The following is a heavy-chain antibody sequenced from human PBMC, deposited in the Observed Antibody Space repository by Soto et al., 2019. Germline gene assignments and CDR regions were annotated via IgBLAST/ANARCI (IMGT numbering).Heavy chain of an antibody. CDR2: IITIFGTG. V-gene: IGHV1-69*12. J-gene: IGHJ5*02. D-gene: IGHD6-19*01. CDR3: ARARTSSWPVGCWFAP. CDR1: GGTFSSYA. Sequence: QVQLVQSGAEVKKPGSSVKVSCKASGGTFSSYAISWVRQAPGPGLEWMGGIITIFGTGNDAQTCPGRVTITAYESTSTAYMELSSLRSEATAVSYCARARTSSWPVGCWFAPWGQGTLVTVS.